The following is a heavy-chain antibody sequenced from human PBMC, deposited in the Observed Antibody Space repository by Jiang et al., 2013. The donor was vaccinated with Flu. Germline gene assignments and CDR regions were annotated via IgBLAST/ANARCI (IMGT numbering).Heavy chain of an antibody. CDR3: AKVGVAAAGNFDY. D-gene: IGHD6-13*01. J-gene: IGHJ4*02. CDR2: ISYDGSNK. V-gene: IGHV3-30*18. Sequence: LEWVAVISYDGSNKYYADSVKGRFTISRDNSKNTLYLQMNSLRAEDTAVYYCAKVGVAAAGNFDYWGQGTLVTVSS.